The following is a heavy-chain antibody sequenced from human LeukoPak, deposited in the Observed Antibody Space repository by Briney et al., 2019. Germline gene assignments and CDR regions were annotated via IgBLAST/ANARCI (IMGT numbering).Heavy chain of an antibody. D-gene: IGHD5-18*01. V-gene: IGHV4-34*01. Sequence: SETLSLTCAVYGGSFSGYYWSWIRQPPGKGLEWIGEINHSGSTNYNPSLKSRVTISVDTSKNQFSLKLSPVTAADTAMYYCARGWRLLGGYSYGYFDYWGQGTLVTVSS. CDR2: INHSGST. CDR1: GGSFSGYY. J-gene: IGHJ4*02. CDR3: ARGWRLLGGYSYGYFDY.